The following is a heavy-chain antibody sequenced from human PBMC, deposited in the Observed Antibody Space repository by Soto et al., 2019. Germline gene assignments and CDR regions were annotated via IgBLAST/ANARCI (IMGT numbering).Heavy chain of an antibody. CDR1: GGTFSSYA. CDR2: IIPIFGTA. J-gene: IGHJ6*02. CDR3: VRLVPPAGYYYGIDV. D-gene: IGHD2-2*01. Sequence: QVQLVQSGAEVKKPGSSVKVSCKASGGTFSSYAISWVRQATGQGLEWMGGIIPIFGTANYAQKFQGRVTITADESTSTAYMERSSMRSEDTAVYHSVRLVPPAGYYYGIDVWGQGTTVTVSS. V-gene: IGHV1-69*12.